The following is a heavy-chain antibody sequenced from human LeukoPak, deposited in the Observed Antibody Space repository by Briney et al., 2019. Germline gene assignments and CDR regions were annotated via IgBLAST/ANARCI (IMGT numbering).Heavy chain of an antibody. Sequence: GASVKVSCKASGYTFTGYYMHWVRQAPGQGLEWMGWINANSGGTDYAQKFQDRATMTRDTSISTAYMELSRLRSDDTAVYYCARDGHGGNSFDYWGQGTLVTVSS. CDR2: INANSGGT. V-gene: IGHV1-2*02. D-gene: IGHD4-23*01. CDR3: ARDGHGGNSFDY. J-gene: IGHJ4*02. CDR1: GYTFTGYY.